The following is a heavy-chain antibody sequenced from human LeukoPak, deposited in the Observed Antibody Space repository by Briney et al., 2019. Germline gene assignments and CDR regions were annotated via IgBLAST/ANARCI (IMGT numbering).Heavy chain of an antibody. D-gene: IGHD4-17*01. CDR3: ATAGTSLRNPYGDHSDY. V-gene: IGHV1-24*01. CDR2: FDPEDGET. J-gene: IGHJ4*02. Sequence: ASVKVSCKVSGYTLTELSMHWVRQAPGKGLEWMGGFDPEDGETIYALKFQGRVTMTEDTSTDTAYMELSSLRSEDTAVYYCATAGTSLRNPYGDHSDYWGQGTLVTVSS. CDR1: GYTLTELS.